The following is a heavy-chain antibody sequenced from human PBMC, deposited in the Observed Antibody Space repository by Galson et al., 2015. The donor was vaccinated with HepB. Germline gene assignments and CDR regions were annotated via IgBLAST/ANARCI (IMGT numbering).Heavy chain of an antibody. CDR2: IWYDGSNK. D-gene: IGHD6-19*01. V-gene: IGHV3-33*08. CDR1: GFTFSSYG. Sequence: SLRLSCAASGFTFSSYGMHWVRQAPGKGLEWVAVIWYDGSNKYYADSAKGRFTISRDNSKNTLYLQMNSLRAEDTAVYYCARGGYSSGWEAIDYWGQGTLVTVSS. J-gene: IGHJ4*02. CDR3: ARGGYSSGWEAIDY.